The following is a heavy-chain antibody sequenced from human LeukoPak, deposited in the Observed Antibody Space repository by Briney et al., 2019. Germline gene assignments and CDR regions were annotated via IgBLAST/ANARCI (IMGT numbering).Heavy chain of an antibody. CDR1: GFTFSSYS. CDR2: ISSSSSYI. J-gene: IGHJ4*02. D-gene: IGHD4-17*01. Sequence: PGGSLRLSRAASGFTFSSYSMNWVRQAPGKGLEWVSSISSSSSYIYYADSVKGRFTISRDNAKNSLYLQMNSLRAEDTAVYYCARYYGDYSCADYWGQGTLVTVSS. V-gene: IGHV3-21*01. CDR3: ARYYGDYSCADY.